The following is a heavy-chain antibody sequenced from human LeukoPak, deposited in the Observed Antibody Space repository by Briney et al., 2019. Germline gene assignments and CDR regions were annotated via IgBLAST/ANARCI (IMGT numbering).Heavy chain of an antibody. J-gene: IGHJ4*02. Sequence: SETLSLTCTVSGGSISSSSYYWGWIRQPPGKGLEWIGSIYYSGSTYYNPSLKSRVTICVDTSKNQFSLKLSSVTAADTAVYYCARHFVLQYYYDSSGYSFDYWGQGTLVTVSS. CDR1: GGSISSSSYY. V-gene: IGHV4-39*01. CDR2: IYYSGST. CDR3: ARHFVLQYYYDSSGYSFDY. D-gene: IGHD3-22*01.